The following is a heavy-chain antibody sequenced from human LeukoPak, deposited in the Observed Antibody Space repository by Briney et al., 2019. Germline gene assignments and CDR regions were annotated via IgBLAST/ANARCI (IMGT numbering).Heavy chain of an antibody. J-gene: IGHJ4*02. CDR3: AKSRGYYYEKSGPADY. CDR2: IRYDGSNE. Sequence: GGSLRLSCAASGFTFSSYGMNWVRQAPGKGLEWVAFIRYDGSNEYYADSVKGRFTISRDSSKNTLYLQMNSLSAEDTAVYYCAKSRGYYYEKSGPADYWGQGTLVTVSS. V-gene: IGHV3-30*02. D-gene: IGHD3-22*01. CDR1: GFTFSSYG.